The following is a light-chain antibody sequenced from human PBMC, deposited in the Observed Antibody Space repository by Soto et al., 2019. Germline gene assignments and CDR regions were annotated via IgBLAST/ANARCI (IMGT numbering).Light chain of an antibody. V-gene: IGLV2-14*01. CDR3: NSYTTSNTRQIV. J-gene: IGLJ1*01. CDR2: DVS. Sequence: QSALTQPASVSGSPGQSITISCTGTSSDVGGYNYVSWYQQHPGKAPKFMIYDVSNRPSGVSTRFSGSKSGNTASLTISGLQAEDEADYYCNSYTTSNTRQIVVGTGSKAPS. CDR1: SSDVGGYNY.